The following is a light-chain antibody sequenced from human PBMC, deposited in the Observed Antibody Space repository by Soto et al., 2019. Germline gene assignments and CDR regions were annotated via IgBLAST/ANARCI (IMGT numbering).Light chain of an antibody. Sequence: EIVLTQSPGTLSLSPGERATLSCRASQSVSNNYLAWYQQKPGQAPRLLIYGASNRATGIPDRFSGSGSGTDFTLTISRLEPEDFAVYYCHQYLDSPNTFGQGTKVDIK. CDR1: QSVSNNY. CDR3: HQYLDSPNT. V-gene: IGKV3-20*01. J-gene: IGKJ2*01. CDR2: GAS.